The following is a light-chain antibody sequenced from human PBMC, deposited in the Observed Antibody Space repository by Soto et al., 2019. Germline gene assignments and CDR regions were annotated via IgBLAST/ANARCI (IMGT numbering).Light chain of an antibody. CDR1: QSVSTY. CDR3: QQYSSLWT. CDR2: GAS. J-gene: IGKJ1*01. V-gene: IGKV3-20*01. Sequence: EVVMTQSPANLSVSPGVGATLSCRAIQSVSTYLAWYQQKPGQAPRLLIYGASSRATGIPDRFSGSGSGTDFTLSISRLEPEDFAVYYCQQYSSLWTFGQGTKVDIK.